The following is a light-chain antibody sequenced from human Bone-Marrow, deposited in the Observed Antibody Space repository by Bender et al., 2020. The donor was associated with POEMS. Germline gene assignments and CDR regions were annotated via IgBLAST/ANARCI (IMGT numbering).Light chain of an antibody. Sequence: QSALTQPASVSASPGQSITISCTGTSSDVGSYNLISWYQQYPGKAPKLIIYEVTERPSGVSNRFSGSRSGTTASLTISGLQADDEAEYYCCSYAGPNTLIFGGGTKLTVL. V-gene: IGLV2-23*02. CDR1: SSDVGSYNL. CDR3: CSYAGPNTLI. CDR2: EVT. J-gene: IGLJ2*01.